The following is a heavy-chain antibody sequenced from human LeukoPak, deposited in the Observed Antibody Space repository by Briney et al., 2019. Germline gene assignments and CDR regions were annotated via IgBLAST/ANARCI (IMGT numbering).Heavy chain of an antibody. D-gene: IGHD3-22*01. CDR1: VGCISSYY. CDR2: ISYSGST. CDR3: ARRLNYHDSSGYYRYDAFDI. J-gene: IGHJ3*02. Sequence: SDTLSLTCSVSVGCISSYYWRWGRQPPGKGAEYVGHISYSGSTNYNPSLKGRVAQSVTTSKNQFTLKMSSVTAAATAVYYCARRLNYHDSSGYYRYDAFDIWGQGTMVTVSS. V-gene: IGHV4-59*08.